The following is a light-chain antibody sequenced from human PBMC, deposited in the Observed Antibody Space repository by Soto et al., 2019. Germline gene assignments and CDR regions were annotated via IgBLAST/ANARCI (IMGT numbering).Light chain of an antibody. Sequence: QSALTQPASVSGSPGQSITISCTGTSRDVGGYNYVSWYQQHPGKAPILMIYAVSNRPSGVSNRFSGSKSGNTASLTISGLQAEDEADYYCSSYTSSTSKVFGTGTKLTVL. V-gene: IGLV2-14*01. J-gene: IGLJ1*01. CDR1: SRDVGGYNY. CDR3: SSYTSSTSKV. CDR2: AVS.